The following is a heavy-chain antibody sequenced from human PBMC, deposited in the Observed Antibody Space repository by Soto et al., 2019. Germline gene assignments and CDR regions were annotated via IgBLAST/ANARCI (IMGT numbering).Heavy chain of an antibody. Sequence: QVQLVQSGAEVKKPGSSVKVSCKASGGTFSSYAITWVRQAPGQGLEWMGGIIPIFGTANYAQKFQGRVTITADESTSTAYMELSSLRSEYTAVYYWARDKGPSSCYKPYLFDPCGRGTLVTVSS. D-gene: IGHD3-10*01. J-gene: IGHJ5*02. CDR1: GGTFSSYA. CDR3: ARDKGPSSCYKPYLFDP. CDR2: IIPIFGTA. V-gene: IGHV1-69*12.